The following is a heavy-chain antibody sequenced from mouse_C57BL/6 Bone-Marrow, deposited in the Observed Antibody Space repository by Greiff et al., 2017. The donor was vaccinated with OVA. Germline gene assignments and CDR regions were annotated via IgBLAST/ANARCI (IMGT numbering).Heavy chain of an antibody. CDR1: GFSFNTYA. V-gene: IGHV10-1*01. Sequence: EVKVVESGGGLVQPKGSLKLSCAASGFSFNTYALNWVRQAPGKGLEWVARIRSKSNNYATYYADSVKDRFTISRDDSESKLYLQMNNFETEDTDMYYCVRGRGAYWGQGTLVTVSA. J-gene: IGHJ3*01. CDR2: IRSKSNNYAT. CDR3: VRGRGAY.